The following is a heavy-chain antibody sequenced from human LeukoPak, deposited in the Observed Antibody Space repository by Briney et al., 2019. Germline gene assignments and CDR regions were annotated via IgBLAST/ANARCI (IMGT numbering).Heavy chain of an antibody. D-gene: IGHD1-1*01. V-gene: IGHV4-39*07. Sequence: NPSETLSLTCTVSGGSISSSSYYWGWIRQPPGKGLEWIGSIYYSGSTYYNPSLKSRVTISVDTSKNQFSLKLSSVTAADTAVYYCARDVQEVFDYWGQGTLVTVSS. CDR1: GGSISSSSYY. CDR3: ARDVQEVFDY. J-gene: IGHJ4*02. CDR2: IYYSGST.